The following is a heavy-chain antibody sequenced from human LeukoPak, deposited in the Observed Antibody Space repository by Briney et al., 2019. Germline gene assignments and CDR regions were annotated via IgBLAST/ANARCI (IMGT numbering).Heavy chain of an antibody. CDR1: GFTFDDYA. CDR2: ISWNSSSI. J-gene: IGHJ3*02. D-gene: IGHD6-13*01. CDR3: AKDIGIAAAGNDAFDI. V-gene: IGHV3-9*01. Sequence: GRSLRLSCAASGFTFDDYAMHWGPQAPGEGLEWVSGISWNSSSIGYADSVKGRFTISRDNAKNSLYLQMNSLRAEDTALYYCAKDIGIAAAGNDAFDIWGQGTMVTVSS.